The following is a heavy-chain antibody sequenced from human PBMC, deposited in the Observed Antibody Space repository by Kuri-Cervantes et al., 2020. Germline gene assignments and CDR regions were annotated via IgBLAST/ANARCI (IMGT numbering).Heavy chain of an antibody. CDR2: ISYDGSNK. CDR3: ARDPYYYDSSGYPYY. D-gene: IGHD3-22*01. Sequence: GESLKISCAASGFTFSSYGMHWVRQAPGKGLEWVAVISYDGSNKYYADSVKGRFTISRDNSKNTLYLQMNSLRAEDTAVYYCARDPYYYDSSGYPYYWGQGTLVTVSS. V-gene: IGHV3-30*19. CDR1: GFTFSSYG. J-gene: IGHJ4*02.